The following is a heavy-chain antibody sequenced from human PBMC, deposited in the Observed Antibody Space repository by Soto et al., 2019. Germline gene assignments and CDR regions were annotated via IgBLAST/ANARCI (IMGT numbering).Heavy chain of an antibody. Sequence: EVQLLESGGGLVQPGGSLRLSCAASGFTFSSYAMSWVRQAPGKGLEWVSAISGSGGSTYYADSVKGRFTISRDNPKNPLYLQMNSLRAEDTAVYYCAKGGYDYWCFDYWGQGTLVTVSS. CDR2: ISGSGGST. CDR3: AKGGYDYWCFDY. V-gene: IGHV3-23*01. D-gene: IGHD5-12*01. J-gene: IGHJ4*02. CDR1: GFTFSSYA.